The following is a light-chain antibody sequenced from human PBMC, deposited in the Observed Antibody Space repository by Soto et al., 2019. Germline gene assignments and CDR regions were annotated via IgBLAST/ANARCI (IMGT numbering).Light chain of an antibody. CDR2: GAS. CDR3: QQYGSSPFT. J-gene: IGKJ3*01. Sequence: EIVLTQSPGTLSLSPCERATLSCSASQSVSSSYLAWYQQKPGQAPRPLIYGASSRATGIPDRFSGSGSGTDFTLTISRLEPGDFAVYYCQQYGSSPFTFGPGTKVDIK. V-gene: IGKV3-20*01. CDR1: QSVSSSY.